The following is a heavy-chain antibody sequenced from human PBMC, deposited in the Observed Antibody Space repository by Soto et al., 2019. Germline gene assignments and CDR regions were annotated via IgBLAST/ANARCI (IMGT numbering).Heavy chain of an antibody. CDR1: GGSISSGGYY. J-gene: IGHJ4*02. CDR2: IYYSGST. Sequence: TLSLTCTVSGGSISSGGYYWSWIRQHPGKGLEWIGYIYYSGSTYYNPSLKSRVTISVDTSKKQFSLMLSSVTAADTAGDYCARCPGDYGDYPYYFDYWGQGTLVTSPQ. D-gene: IGHD4-17*01. CDR3: ARCPGDYGDYPYYFDY. V-gene: IGHV4-31*03.